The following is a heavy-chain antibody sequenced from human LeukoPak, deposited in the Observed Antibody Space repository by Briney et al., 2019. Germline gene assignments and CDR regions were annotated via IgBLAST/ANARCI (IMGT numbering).Heavy chain of an antibody. Sequence: AGSLRLSCAASGFTFSSYSMNWVRQAPGKGLEGVAIVSNDGSNKYYTDSVQGRFTISRDNSRNTLHLQMNSLRADDTAVYYCARDTHYYDPSAYYSRGEYYHHGMDAWGQGTPVTASS. V-gene: IGHV3-30*03. CDR2: VSNDGSNK. D-gene: IGHD3-22*01. CDR3: ARDTHYYDPSAYYSRGEYYHHGMDA. J-gene: IGHJ6*02. CDR1: GFTFSSYS.